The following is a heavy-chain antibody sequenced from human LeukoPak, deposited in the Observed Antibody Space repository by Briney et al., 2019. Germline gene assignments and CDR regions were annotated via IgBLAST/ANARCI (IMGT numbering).Heavy chain of an antibody. V-gene: IGHV1-69*02. J-gene: IGHJ6*02. CDR2: IIPILGIA. CDR1: GGTFSSYT. Sequence: ASVKVPCKASGGTFSSYTISWVRQAPGQGLEWMGRIIPILGIANYAQKFQGRVTITADKSTSTAYMELSSLRSEDTAVYYCARGDPGRYYYYGMDVWGQGTTVTVSS. CDR3: ARGDPGRYYYYGMDV.